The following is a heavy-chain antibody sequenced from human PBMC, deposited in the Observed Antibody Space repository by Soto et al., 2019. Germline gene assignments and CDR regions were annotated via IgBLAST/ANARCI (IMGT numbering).Heavy chain of an antibody. CDR3: SSLDTGVINTGGY. Sequence: EVQLVESGGGLVQPGGSLRLSCAASGLKVSSWMSWVRQAPGKGLEWVAMTTQDGSGRHYLDSLKGRFTISRDSAKNSTYLQMNSLRVEDTVMYYYSSLDTGVINTGGYWGQGTQVTVSS. V-gene: IGHV3-7*01. D-gene: IGHD2-8*02. CDR1: GLKVSSW. J-gene: IGHJ4*02. CDR2: TTQDGSGR.